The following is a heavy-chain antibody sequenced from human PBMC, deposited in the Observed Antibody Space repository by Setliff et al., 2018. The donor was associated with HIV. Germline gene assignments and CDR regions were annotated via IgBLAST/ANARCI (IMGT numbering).Heavy chain of an antibody. J-gene: IGHJ4*02. Sequence: PSETLSLTCAVSGGSISSAYWSWVRQPPGKGLEWIGYIYIYNSGSTNYNPSLTSRVTISADTSRNQFSLKLTSVTAADTAIYYCARGVNFDYWGQGTQVTVSS. D-gene: IGHD3-3*01. CDR1: GGSISSAY. V-gene: IGHV4-59*01. CDR3: ARGVNFDY. CDR2: IYIYNSGST.